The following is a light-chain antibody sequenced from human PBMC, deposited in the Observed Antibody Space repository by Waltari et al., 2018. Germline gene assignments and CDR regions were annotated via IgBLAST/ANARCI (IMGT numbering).Light chain of an antibody. CDR1: SGDVVSYNY. CDR2: EVS. J-gene: IGLJ2*01. V-gene: IGLV2-14*01. CDR3: SAYAGNDLVI. Sequence: QSALTQPASVSGSPGQSIPISSTGTSGDVVSYNYVSWYQQHPGKAPKLMIYEVSNRPSGLSDRFSGSKSGNTASLTISELQAEDEADYYCSAYAGNDLVIFGGGTKLTVL.